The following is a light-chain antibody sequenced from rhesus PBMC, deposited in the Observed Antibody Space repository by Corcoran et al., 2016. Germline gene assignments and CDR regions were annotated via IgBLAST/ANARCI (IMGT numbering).Light chain of an antibody. J-gene: IGKJ2*01. CDR2: AES. CDR1: QGISSY. Sequence: DIQMTQSPSSLSASVGDTVTITCRASQGISSYLNWFQQKPGKAPKLLIYAESSFESGVPSRFSGSGSRTELPLTISSLQPEDFAAYYCLQHNSYPYSFGQGTKVEIK. V-gene: IGKV1-28*01. CDR3: LQHNSYPYS.